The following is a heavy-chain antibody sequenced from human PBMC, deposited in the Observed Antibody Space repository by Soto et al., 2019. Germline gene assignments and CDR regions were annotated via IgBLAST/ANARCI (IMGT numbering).Heavy chain of an antibody. J-gene: IGHJ4*02. Sequence: PGGSLRLSCAASGFTFSSYSMNWVRQAPGKGLEWVSSISSSSSYIYYADSVKGRFTISRDNAKNSLYLQMNSLRAEDTAVYYCARTRGYSYGRIDYWGQGTLVTVSS. D-gene: IGHD5-18*01. V-gene: IGHV3-21*01. CDR2: ISSSSSYI. CDR3: ARTRGYSYGRIDY. CDR1: GFTFSSYS.